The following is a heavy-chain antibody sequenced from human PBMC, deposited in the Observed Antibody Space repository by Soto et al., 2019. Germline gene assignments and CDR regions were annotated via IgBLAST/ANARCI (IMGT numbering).Heavy chain of an antibody. J-gene: IGHJ6*02. CDR3: GRGPSPRAPAGGTPYYYAMDV. CDR2: IYHSGST. V-gene: IGHV4-30-2*01. Sequence: SETLSLTCAVSGGSISSGGYSWSWIRQPPGKGLEWIGYIYHSGSTYYNPSLKSRVTISVDRSKNQFSLKLSSVTAADTAVYYCGRGPSPRAPAGGTPYYYAMDVWGQGTTVTVSS. CDR1: GGSISSGGYS. D-gene: IGHD6-13*01.